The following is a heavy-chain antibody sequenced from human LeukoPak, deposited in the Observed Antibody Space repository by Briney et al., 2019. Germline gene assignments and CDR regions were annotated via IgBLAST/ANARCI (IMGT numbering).Heavy chain of an antibody. CDR1: GGSISSYY. CDR2: IYTSGST. D-gene: IGHD3-3*01. V-gene: IGHV4-4*07. Sequence: SETLSLTCTVSGGSISSYYWSWIRQPAGKGLEWIGRIYTSGSTNYNPSLKSRVTMSVDTSKNQFSLKLSSVTAADTAVYYCARAYYDFWSGLRRHLNWFDPWGQGTLVTVSS. CDR3: ARAYYDFWSGLRRHLNWFDP. J-gene: IGHJ5*02.